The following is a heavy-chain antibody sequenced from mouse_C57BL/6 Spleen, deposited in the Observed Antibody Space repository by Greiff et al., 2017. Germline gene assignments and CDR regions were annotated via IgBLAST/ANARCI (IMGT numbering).Heavy chain of an antibody. CDR3: ARWLYYPSYAMDY. CDR2: IDPSDSET. D-gene: IGHD2-1*01. CDR1: GYTFTSYW. V-gene: IGHV1-52*01. J-gene: IGHJ4*01. Sequence: QVQLQQPGAELVRPGSSVKLSCKASGYTFTSYWMHWVKQRPIQGLEWIGNIDPSDSETHYNQKFKDKATLTVDKSSSTAYMQLSSLTSEDSAVYYGARWLYYPSYAMDYWGQGTSVTVA.